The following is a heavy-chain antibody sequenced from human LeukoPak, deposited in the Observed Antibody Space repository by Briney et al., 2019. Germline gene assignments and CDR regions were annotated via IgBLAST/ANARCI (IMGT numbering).Heavy chain of an antibody. J-gene: IGHJ6*03. CDR3: ARHDGHYGSGNHPPYYYNSYMDV. D-gene: IGHD3-10*01. CDR1: GYPFTSYW. V-gene: IGHV5-51*01. CDR2: IDPGDSNT. Sequence: GESLKISCKGSGYPFTSYWSSWVRQMHGKGLEWMEIIDPGDSNTRYRTSFQGQFTTSADKSISTAYLKWSSLKYSDTAMYYCARHDGHYGSGNHPPYYYNSYMDVWGKGTTVTVSS.